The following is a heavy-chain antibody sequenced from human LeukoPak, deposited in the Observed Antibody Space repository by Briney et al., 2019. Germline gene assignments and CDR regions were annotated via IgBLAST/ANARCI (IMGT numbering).Heavy chain of an antibody. CDR3: ARGPTPVRGGYSRSFDY. V-gene: IGHV4-31*03. CDR1: GGSISSGGYY. CDR2: IYYSGST. Sequence: PSETLSLTCTVSGGSISSGGYYWSWIRQHPGTGLEWIGYIYYSGSTYYNPSLKSRVTISVDTSKNQFSLKLSSVTAADTAVYYCARGPTPVRGGYSRSFDYWGQGTLVTVSS. D-gene: IGHD3-10*01. J-gene: IGHJ4*02.